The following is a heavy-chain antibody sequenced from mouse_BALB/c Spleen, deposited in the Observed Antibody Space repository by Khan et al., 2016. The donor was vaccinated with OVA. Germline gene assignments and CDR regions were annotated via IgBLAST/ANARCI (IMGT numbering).Heavy chain of an antibody. J-gene: IGHJ2*01. CDR3: ARVYGGDCDY. V-gene: IGHV3-2*02. D-gene: IGHD1-1*01. CDR1: GYSITSDYA. CDR2: ISYSGNT. Sequence: EVQLQESGPGLVKPSQSLSLTCTVTGYSITSDYAWTWIRQFPGNKLEWMGFISYSGNTNYNPSLKSRISITRDTTKNQFFLQLNSVTTEDTARYYCARVYGGDCDYWGQGTTLTVSS.